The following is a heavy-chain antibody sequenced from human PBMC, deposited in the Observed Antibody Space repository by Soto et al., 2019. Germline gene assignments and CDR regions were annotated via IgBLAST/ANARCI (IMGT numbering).Heavy chain of an antibody. V-gene: IGHV4-34*01. CDR1: GGSFSGYY. D-gene: IGHD3-3*01. J-gene: IGHJ6*03. Sequence: SETLSLTCAVYGGSFSGYYWSWIRQPPGKGLEWIGEINHSGSTNYNPSLKSRVTISVDTSKNQFSLKLSSVTAADTAVYYCARVSLITIFGVYYYYMDVWGKGTTVTVSS. CDR2: INHSGST. CDR3: ARVSLITIFGVYYYYMDV.